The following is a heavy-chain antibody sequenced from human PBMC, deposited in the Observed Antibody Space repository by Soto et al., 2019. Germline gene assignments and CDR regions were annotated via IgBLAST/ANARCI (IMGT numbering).Heavy chain of an antibody. CDR1: GYSFTSYW. CDR3: ARSEVEMATITDY. V-gene: IGHV5-10-1*01. Sequence: ESLKISCKGSGYSFTSYWISWVRQMPGKGLEWMGRIDPSDSYTNYSPSFQGHVTISADKSISTAYLQWSSLKASDTAMYYCARSEVEMATITDYWGQGTLVTVSS. D-gene: IGHD5-12*01. J-gene: IGHJ4*02. CDR2: IDPSDSYT.